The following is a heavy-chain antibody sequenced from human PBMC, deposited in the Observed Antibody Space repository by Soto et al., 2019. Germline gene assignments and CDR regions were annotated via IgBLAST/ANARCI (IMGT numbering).Heavy chain of an antibody. J-gene: IGHJ4*02. CDR3: ARHVGEYSRYYFDY. CDR2: IYYSGST. V-gene: IGHV4-39*01. D-gene: IGHD5-12*01. CDR1: GGSISSSSYY. Sequence: QLQLQESGPGLVKPSETLSLTCTVSGGSISSSSYYWGWIRQPPGKGLEWIGSIYYSGSTYYNPSLKSRVTISVDTSKNKFSLKLSSVTAADTAVYYCARHVGEYSRYYFDYWGQGTLVTVSS.